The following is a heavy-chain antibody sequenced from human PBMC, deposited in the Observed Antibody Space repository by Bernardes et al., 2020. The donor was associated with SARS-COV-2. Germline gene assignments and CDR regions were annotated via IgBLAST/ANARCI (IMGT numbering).Heavy chain of an antibody. CDR2: VIPILEKT. Sequence: SVKVSCRASGGSFSRYAISWVRQAPGQGLEWMGRVIPILEKTDYAQKWQDRVTITADKSTNTAYMELSSLSSADTATYYCISAHYYDTSGYPDSWGQGALVTVSS. V-gene: IGHV1-69*04. J-gene: IGHJ4*02. CDR3: ISAHYYDTSGYPDS. D-gene: IGHD3-22*01. CDR1: GGSFSRYA.